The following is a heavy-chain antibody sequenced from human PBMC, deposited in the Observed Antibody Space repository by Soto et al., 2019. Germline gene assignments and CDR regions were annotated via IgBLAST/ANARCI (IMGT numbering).Heavy chain of an antibody. Sequence: GASVKVSCKASGYTFTSYGISWVRQAPGQGLEWMGWISAYNGNTNYAQKLQGRVTMTTDTSTSTAYMELRSLRSDDTAVYYCARVFDSYYYGSGSYYNPYYYYYMDVWGKGTTVTVSS. V-gene: IGHV1-18*01. J-gene: IGHJ6*03. CDR3: ARVFDSYYYGSGSYYNPYYYYYMDV. CDR1: GYTFTSYG. CDR2: ISAYNGNT. D-gene: IGHD3-10*01.